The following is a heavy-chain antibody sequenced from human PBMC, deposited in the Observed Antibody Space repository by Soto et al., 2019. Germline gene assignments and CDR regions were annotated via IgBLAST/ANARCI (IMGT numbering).Heavy chain of an antibody. CDR1: GFTFSNYW. J-gene: IGHJ4*02. D-gene: IGHD5-12*01. V-gene: IGHV3-74*01. CDR2: ITPDGSYT. CDR3: VRALIIVDTPGDDFDY. Sequence: EVQLVESGGGLVQPGGSLRLSCATSGFTFSNYWMHWVRQVPGKGLMWVSRITPDGSYTSYADSVKGRFTISRDNAKNTLYRQMNGLRVEDTAIYYCVRALIIVDTPGDDFDYWGQGTLVAVSS.